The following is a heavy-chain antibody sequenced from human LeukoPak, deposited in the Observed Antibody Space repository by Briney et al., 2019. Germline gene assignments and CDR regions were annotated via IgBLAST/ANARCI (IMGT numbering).Heavy chain of an antibody. Sequence: GECLKISCKGSGYSFTNYWIGWVRQMPGKGPEWMGIIYPGDSDTRYSTSFQGQVTISADKSISTAYLQWSSLKASDTAIYYCARSVKGYCSGGNCYSGMDVWGQGTTVTVSS. J-gene: IGHJ6*02. D-gene: IGHD2-15*01. CDR2: IYPGDSDT. V-gene: IGHV5-51*01. CDR1: GYSFTNYW. CDR3: ARSVKGYCSGGNCYSGMDV.